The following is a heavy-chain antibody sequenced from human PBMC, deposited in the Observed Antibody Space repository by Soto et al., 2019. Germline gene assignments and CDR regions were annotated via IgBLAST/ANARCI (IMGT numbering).Heavy chain of an antibody. Sequence: PGGSLRLSCAASGFTFSNFGMHWVRQAPGKGLEWVTVVWSDGSTKYYADSVKGRFSISRDNSENKLYLQMNSLRAEDTAVYYCARDPPRCSGGRCCSVGFDYWGQGTLVTVSS. D-gene: IGHD2-15*01. CDR3: ARDPPRCSGGRCCSVGFDY. CDR2: VWSDGSTK. V-gene: IGHV3-33*01. CDR1: GFTFSNFG. J-gene: IGHJ4*02.